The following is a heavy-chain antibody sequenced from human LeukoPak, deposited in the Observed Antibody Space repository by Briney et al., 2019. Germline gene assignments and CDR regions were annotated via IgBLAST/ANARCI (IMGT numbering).Heavy chain of an antibody. V-gene: IGHV3-7*01. CDR3: ARDLKGSGYYPR. D-gene: IGHD3-22*01. CDR2: IKQDGSEK. J-gene: IGHJ4*02. CDR1: GFTFSSYW. Sequence: GGSLRLSCAAYGFTFSSYWMSWVHQAPGKGLEWVANIKQDGSEKYYVDSVKGRFTISRDNAKNSLYLQMNSLRAEDTAVYYCARDLKGSGYYPRWGQGTLVTVSS.